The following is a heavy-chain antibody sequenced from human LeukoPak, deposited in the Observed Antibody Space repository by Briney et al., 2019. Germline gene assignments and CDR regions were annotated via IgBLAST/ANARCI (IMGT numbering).Heavy chain of an antibody. V-gene: IGHV3-23*01. CDR1: GFTFSTYA. CDR3: AKNGDRGAYCSGGTCYPYYYHYTDV. Sequence: GGSLRLSCTASGFTFSTYAMGWVRQAPGKGLEWVSTIRGSGANTYYADSVKGRFTISRDNSKNTLYLQMNSLSAEDTAVYYCAKNGDRGAYCSGGTCYPYYYHYTDVWGKGTTVTISS. D-gene: IGHD2-15*01. J-gene: IGHJ6*03. CDR2: IRGSGANT.